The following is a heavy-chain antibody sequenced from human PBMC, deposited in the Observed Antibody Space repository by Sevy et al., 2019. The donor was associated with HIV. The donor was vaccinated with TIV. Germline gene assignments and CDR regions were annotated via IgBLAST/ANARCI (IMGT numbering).Heavy chain of an antibody. J-gene: IGHJ4*02. Sequence: SDTLSLTCTVSGGSITSLYWSWIRQPPGKGLEWIANIYYNGHINYNPSLKSRVTLSLDTSKNPFSLRLSSVTAADTAMYYCAGENAWGRGYSWGQGTLVTVSS. CDR3: AGENAWGRGYS. D-gene: IGHD1-26*01. CDR1: GGSITSLY. V-gene: IGHV4-59*08. CDR2: IYYNGHI.